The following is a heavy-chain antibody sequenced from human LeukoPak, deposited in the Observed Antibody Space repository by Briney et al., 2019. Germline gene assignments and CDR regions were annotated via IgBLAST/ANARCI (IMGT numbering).Heavy chain of an antibody. J-gene: IGHJ4*02. V-gene: IGHV4-59*01. Sequence: SETLSLTCTVSGGSISSYYWSWIRQPPGKGLEWIGYIYYSGSTNYNPSLKSRVTISVDTFKNQFSLKLSSVTAADTAVYYCARIRSGLPMGYSSSWYVYYFDYWGQGTLVTVSS. CDR3: ARIRSGLPMGYSSSWYVYYFDY. D-gene: IGHD6-13*01. CDR1: GGSISSYY. CDR2: IYYSGST.